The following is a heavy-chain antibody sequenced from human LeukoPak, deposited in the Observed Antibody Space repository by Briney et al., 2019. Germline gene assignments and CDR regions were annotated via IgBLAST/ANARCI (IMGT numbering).Heavy chain of an antibody. CDR2: IWYDGSNK. V-gene: IGHV3-33*01. CDR3: ASFITETTS. CDR1: GFTFSSYG. J-gene: IGHJ5*02. D-gene: IGHD1-20*01. Sequence: PGRSLRLSCAASGFTFSSYGMHWVRQAPGKGLEWVAVIWYDGSNKYYADSVKGRFTISRDNSKNTLYLQMNSLRAEDTAVYYCASFITETTSWGQGTLVTVSS.